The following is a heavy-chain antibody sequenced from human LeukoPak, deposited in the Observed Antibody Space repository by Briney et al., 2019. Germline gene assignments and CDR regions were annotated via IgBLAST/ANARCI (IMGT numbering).Heavy chain of an antibody. CDR3: ARKGPSAAATVDY. V-gene: IGHV4-34*01. CDR2: INHSGST. CDR1: GGSFSGYY. Sequence: SETLSLTCAVYGGSFSGYYWSWIRQPPGEGLEWIGEINHSGSTNYNPSLKSRVTISVDTSKNQFSLKLTSVTAADTAVYYCARKGPSAAATVDYWGQGTLVTVSS. D-gene: IGHD6-13*01. J-gene: IGHJ4*02.